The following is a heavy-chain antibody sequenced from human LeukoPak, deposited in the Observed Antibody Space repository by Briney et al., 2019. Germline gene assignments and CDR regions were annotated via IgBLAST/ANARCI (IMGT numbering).Heavy chain of an antibody. CDR3: ARVEDSSSLRLDY. CDR2: IIPIFGTA. J-gene: IGHJ4*02. Sequence: ASVKVSCKASGGTFSSYAISWVRQAPGQGFEWMGGIIPIFGTANYAQKFQGRVTITADESTSTAYMELSSLRSEDTAVYYCARVEDSSSLRLDYWGQGTLVTVSS. CDR1: GGTFSSYA. V-gene: IGHV1-69*13. D-gene: IGHD6-13*01.